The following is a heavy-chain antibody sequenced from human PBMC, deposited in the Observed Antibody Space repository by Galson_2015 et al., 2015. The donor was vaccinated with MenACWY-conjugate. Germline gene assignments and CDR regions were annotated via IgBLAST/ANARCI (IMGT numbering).Heavy chain of an antibody. CDR2: TYYRSKWYK. J-gene: IGHJ4*02. CDR1: GDSVSSNSAT. V-gene: IGHV6-1*01. CDR3: ARNCNPWYSSLPYYFDC. D-gene: IGHD6-19*01. Sequence: AISGDSVSSNSATWNWIRQSPSRGLEWLGRTYYRSKWYKVYAVSVKSRITINPDTSKNQISLQLNSVTPEDTAAYYCARNCNPWYSSLPYYFDCWGQGTLVTVSS.